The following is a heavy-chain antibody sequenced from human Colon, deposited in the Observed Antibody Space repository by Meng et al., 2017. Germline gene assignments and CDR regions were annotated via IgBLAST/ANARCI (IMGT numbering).Heavy chain of an antibody. CDR1: GGSISSGDYY. D-gene: IGHD3-22*01. CDR3: ARYFYDSRGVTWFDP. J-gene: IGHJ5*02. CDR2: FYFSGKT. V-gene: IGHV4-31*03. Sequence: LRESGPVRGKPSQTLSLTCILSGGSISSGDYYWSWSRQHQGKGLEWIGYFYFSGKTYYNPSLKSRVSISVDTSKTRFSLNLSSVTAADTAVYYCARYFYDSRGVTWFDPWGQGTLVTVSS.